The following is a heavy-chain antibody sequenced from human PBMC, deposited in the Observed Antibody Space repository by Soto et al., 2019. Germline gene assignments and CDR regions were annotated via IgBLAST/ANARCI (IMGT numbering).Heavy chain of an antibody. CDR1: GGTFSGYY. Sequence: SETLSLTCAVYGGTFSGYYWSWIRQPPGKGLEWIGEINHSGSTNYNPSLKGRVTISVDTSKNQFSLKLSSVTAADTAVYYCASLTRITMVRGVINQTDYWGQGTLVTVSS. D-gene: IGHD3-10*01. J-gene: IGHJ4*02. CDR3: ASLTRITMVRGVINQTDY. CDR2: INHSGST. V-gene: IGHV4-34*01.